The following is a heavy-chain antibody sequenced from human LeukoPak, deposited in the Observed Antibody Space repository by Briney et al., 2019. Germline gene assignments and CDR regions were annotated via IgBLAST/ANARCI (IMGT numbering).Heavy chain of an antibody. CDR1: GFTVSSNY. CDR2: IYSGGST. V-gene: IGHV3-66*01. J-gene: IGHJ4*02. Sequence: GALRLSCAAPGFTVSSNYMSWGRPAPGRGLGWVSVIYSGGSTYYADSVKGRFTISRDNSKNTLYLQMNSLRAEDTAVYYCARDSGGYSSSWFDYWGQGTLVTVSS. D-gene: IGHD6-13*01. CDR3: ARDSGGYSSSWFDY.